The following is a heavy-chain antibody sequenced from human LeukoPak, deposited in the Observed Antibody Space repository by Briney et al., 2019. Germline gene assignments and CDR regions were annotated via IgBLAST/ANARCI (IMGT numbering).Heavy chain of an antibody. CDR1: GYTFTSYD. Sequence: ASVKVSCKASGYTFTSYDINWVRQATGQWLEWMGWMHPNSGNTGYAQKFQGRVTITRNTSISTAYMELSSLRSEDTAVYYCARVAVHYYYYYMDVWGKGTTVTVSS. V-gene: IGHV1-8*03. D-gene: IGHD1-1*01. J-gene: IGHJ6*03. CDR2: MHPNSGNT. CDR3: ARVAVHYYYYYMDV.